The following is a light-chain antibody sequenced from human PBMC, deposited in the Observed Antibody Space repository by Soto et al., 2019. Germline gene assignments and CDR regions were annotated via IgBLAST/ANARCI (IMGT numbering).Light chain of an antibody. CDR2: LGS. J-gene: IGKJ1*01. Sequence: DILLSQTPRSLSVIPGQSASISCTAAHSLLNNDGKTYLFWYLQKPGQSPQILIYLGSNRASGVPDRFSGSGSGTDFTLKISRVEAEDVGVYYCMQPLQSWTFGQGTRGDIK. V-gene: IGKV2-28*01. CDR1: HSLLNNDGKTY. CDR3: MQPLQSWT.